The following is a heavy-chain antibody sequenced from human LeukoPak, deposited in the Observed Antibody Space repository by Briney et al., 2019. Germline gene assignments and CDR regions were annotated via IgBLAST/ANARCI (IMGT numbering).Heavy chain of an antibody. CDR3: ARVVRMATIILLDY. J-gene: IGHJ4*02. CDR2: ISSSSSYI. Sequence: GRSLRLSCAASGFTFSSYSMNWVRQAPGKGLEWVSSISSSSSYICYADSVKGRFTISRDNAKNSLYLQMNSLRAEDTAVYYCARVVRMATIILLDYWGQGTLVTASS. D-gene: IGHD5-24*01. V-gene: IGHV3-21*01. CDR1: GFTFSSYS.